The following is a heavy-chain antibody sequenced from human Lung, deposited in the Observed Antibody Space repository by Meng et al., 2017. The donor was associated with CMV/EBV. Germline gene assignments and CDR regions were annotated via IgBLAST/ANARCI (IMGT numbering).Heavy chain of an antibody. CDR3: LRRSGGSV. D-gene: IGHD3-10*01. CDR1: GDSITNHNW. CDR2: IPHRGSS. Sequence: QVVLRGAGPALVRPSETLSLTCAFSGDSITNHNWWAWVRQHPGKGLEWIGEIPHRGSSAYNPSLKSRVSMSIDKSKNQFSLKLTSVTAADTAVYHCLRRSGGSVWGQGTLVTVSS. V-gene: IGHV4-4*02. J-gene: IGHJ1*01.